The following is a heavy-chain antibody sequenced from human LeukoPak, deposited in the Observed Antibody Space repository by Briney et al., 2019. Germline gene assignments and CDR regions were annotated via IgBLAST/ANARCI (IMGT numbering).Heavy chain of an antibody. CDR3: AGVSFSSGWYRDY. CDR2: IYSGGST. CDR1: GFTDY. J-gene: IGHJ4*02. V-gene: IGHV3-53*01. D-gene: IGHD6-19*01. Sequence: GGSLRLSCTASGFTDYMTWVRQAPGKGLEWVSVIYSGGSTYYADSVKGRFSVSRDNSKNTLYLQMNSLRAEDTAVYYCAGVSFSSGWYRDYWGQGILVTVSS.